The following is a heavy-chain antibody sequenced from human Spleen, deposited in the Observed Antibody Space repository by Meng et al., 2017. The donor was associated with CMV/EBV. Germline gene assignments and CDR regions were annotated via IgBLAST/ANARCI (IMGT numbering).Heavy chain of an antibody. D-gene: IGHD1-26*01. CDR3: ARDRVSIMLLPTSRKGTYYYYGMDV. CDR2: LSAHNSNT. V-gene: IGHV1-18*01. CDR1: GYTFTSYG. Sequence: ASVKVSCKASGYTFTSYGITWVRQAPGQGIEWLGWLSAHNSNTNLAQKFQGRVTVTTDTSTSTAYMELRRLRSDDTAVYYCARDRVSIMLLPTSRKGTYYYYGMDVWGQGTTVTVSS. J-gene: IGHJ6*02.